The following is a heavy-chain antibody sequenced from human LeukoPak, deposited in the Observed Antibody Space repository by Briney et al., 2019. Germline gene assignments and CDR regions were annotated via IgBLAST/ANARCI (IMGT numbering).Heavy chain of an antibody. V-gene: IGHV4-34*01. CDR3: AHFPEYFDGPMS. Sequence: SETLSLTCAVYGGSFSGYFCSWIRQSPGKDLEWIGEVSQSGDTYYNPSLKSRVTISVDTSKNQFSLKLSSVTAADTAVYYCAHFPEYFDGPMSWGQGTMVTVSS. CDR2: VSQSGDT. CDR1: GGSFSGYF. J-gene: IGHJ3*01. D-gene: IGHD3-9*01.